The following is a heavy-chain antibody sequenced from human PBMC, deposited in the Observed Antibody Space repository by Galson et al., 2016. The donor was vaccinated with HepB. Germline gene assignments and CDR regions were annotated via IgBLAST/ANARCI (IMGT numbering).Heavy chain of an antibody. D-gene: IGHD5-18*01. CDR2: ITYDGETN. Sequence: SLRLSCAASGFTFSTYGMHWVRQAPGKGLEWVAVITYDGETNYHADSVKGRFTISRDNSKNPLYLQMHRLRFEDTAVYYCASDPRQWQRGYNYGFEYWGQGTLVSVSS. J-gene: IGHJ4*02. CDR3: ASDPRQWQRGYNYGFEY. CDR1: GFTFSTYG. V-gene: IGHV3-30*03.